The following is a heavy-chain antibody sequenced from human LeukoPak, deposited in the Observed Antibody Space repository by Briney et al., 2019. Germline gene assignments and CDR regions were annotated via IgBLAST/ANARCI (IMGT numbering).Heavy chain of an antibody. CDR1: VYTFTSYY. Sequence: GASVKVSCKASVYTFTSYYIHWVRQAPGPGLEWMGIINPSVGSTTYAPKSQGRVAIIRYTSTSPVYMELSSLRSEDTAVYCCARDNTAVAGRVIDYWGQGTLVSVSS. J-gene: IGHJ4*02. D-gene: IGHD6-19*01. CDR3: ARDNTAVAGRVIDY. V-gene: IGHV1-46*01. CDR2: INPSVGST.